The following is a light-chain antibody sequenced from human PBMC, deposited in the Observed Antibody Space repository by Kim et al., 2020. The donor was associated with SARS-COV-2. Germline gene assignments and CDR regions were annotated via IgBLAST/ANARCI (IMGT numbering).Light chain of an antibody. CDR2: AAS. V-gene: IGKV1-39*01. Sequence: ASVDDIVTITCRVSRGISSYLNWSQQKQGKAPKLLIYAASSLQSGVPSRISGSGSGTDFTLTISSLQPEDFATYYCQQSYSTPRTFGRGTKVEIK. CDR3: QQSYSTPRT. J-gene: IGKJ1*01. CDR1: RGISSY.